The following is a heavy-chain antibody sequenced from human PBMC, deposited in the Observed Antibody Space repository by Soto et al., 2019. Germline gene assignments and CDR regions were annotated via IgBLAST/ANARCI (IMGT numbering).Heavy chain of an antibody. V-gene: IGHV1-46*01. CDR1: GDIFSNYH. J-gene: IGHJ4*02. CDR3: ARDAVGGPTTRSHLDS. Sequence: ASVKVSCKASGDIFSNYHIHWVRQAPGQGLEWMGIINPSDGSTSYAEKFQGRVTVTTDTSTSTVYMELSNLKSVDTAVYFCARDAVGGPTTRSHLDSWGQGTLVTVSS. CDR2: INPSDGST. D-gene: IGHD3-16*01.